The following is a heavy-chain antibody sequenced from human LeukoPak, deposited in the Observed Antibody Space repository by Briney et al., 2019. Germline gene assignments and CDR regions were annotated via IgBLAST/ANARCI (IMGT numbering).Heavy chain of an antibody. CDR2: IKSKTDGGTT. Sequence: GGSLRLSCAAPGFTFSNAWMSWVRQAPGKGLEWVGRIKSKTDGGTTDYAAPVKGRFTISRDDSKNTLYLQMNSLKTEDTAVYYCTTDALYAGGAFDIWGQGTMVTVPS. J-gene: IGHJ3*02. CDR3: TTDALYAGGAFDI. D-gene: IGHD5/OR15-5a*01. V-gene: IGHV3-15*01. CDR1: GFTFSNAW.